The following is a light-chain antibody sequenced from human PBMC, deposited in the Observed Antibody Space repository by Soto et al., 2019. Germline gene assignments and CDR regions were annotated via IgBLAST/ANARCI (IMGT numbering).Light chain of an antibody. CDR3: AACDDSLSSWV. J-gene: IGLJ3*02. CDR1: SSNIGSNY. CDR2: RNN. V-gene: IGLV1-47*01. Sequence: QSVLTQPPSASGPPGQRVTISCSGSSSNIGSNYVYWYQQLPGTAPKLLIYRNNQRPSGVPDRFSGSKSGTSASLAISGLRSEDEADYYCAACDDSLSSWVFGGGTKLTVL.